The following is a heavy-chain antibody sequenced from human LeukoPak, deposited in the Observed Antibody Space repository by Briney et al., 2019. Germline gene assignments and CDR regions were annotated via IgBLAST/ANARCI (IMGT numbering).Heavy chain of an antibody. V-gene: IGHV1-2*02. CDR2: INPNSGDT. Sequence: ASVKVSCKASGYTFTAYYMHWMRQAPGQGLEWTGWINPNSGDTTYAQNFQGSVTMTRDTSISTAYMELTRLRSDDTAVYYCARDRPLRDWGQGTLVTVSS. CDR1: GYTFTAYY. J-gene: IGHJ4*02. CDR3: ARDRPLRD. D-gene: IGHD3-9*01.